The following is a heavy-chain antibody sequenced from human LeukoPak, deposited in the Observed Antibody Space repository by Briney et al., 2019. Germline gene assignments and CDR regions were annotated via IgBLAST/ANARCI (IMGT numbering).Heavy chain of an antibody. V-gene: IGHV4-34*01. CDR2: INHSGST. J-gene: IGHJ3*02. CDR3: ARGHGGFFRYFDTNDAFDM. D-gene: IGHD3-9*01. CDR1: GGSFSGYY. Sequence: SVTLSLTCAVYGGSFSGYYWSWIRQPPGKGLEWIGEINHSGSTNYNPSLKSRVTISVDTSKNQFSLKLSSVTAADTALYYCARGHGGFFRYFDTNDAFDMWGQGTVVTVSS.